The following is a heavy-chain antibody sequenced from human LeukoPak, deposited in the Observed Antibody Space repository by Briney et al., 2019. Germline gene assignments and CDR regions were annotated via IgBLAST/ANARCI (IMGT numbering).Heavy chain of an antibody. Sequence: PSETLSLTCAVYGGSFSGYYWCWIRQPPGKGLEWIGEINHSGSTNYNPSLKSRVTISVDTSKNQFSLKLSSVTAADTAVYYCARRKVRGGYMDVWGKGTTVTISS. V-gene: IGHV4-34*01. J-gene: IGHJ6*03. CDR2: INHSGST. D-gene: IGHD3-10*01. CDR3: ARRKVRGGYMDV. CDR1: GGSFSGYY.